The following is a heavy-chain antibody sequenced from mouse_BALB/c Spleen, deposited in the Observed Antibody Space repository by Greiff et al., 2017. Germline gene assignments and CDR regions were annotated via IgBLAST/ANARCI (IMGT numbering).Heavy chain of an antibody. D-gene: IGHD2-4*01. CDR1: GYSITSDYA. J-gene: IGHJ3*01. CDR2: ISYSGST. Sequence: EVQRVESGPGLVKPSQSLSLTCTVTGYSITSDYAWNWIRQFPGTKLEWMGYISYSGSTSYNPSLKSRISITRDTSKNQFFLQLNSVTTEDTATYYCARYDYGVAWFAYWGQGTLVTVSA. CDR3: ARYDYGVAWFAY. V-gene: IGHV3-2*02.